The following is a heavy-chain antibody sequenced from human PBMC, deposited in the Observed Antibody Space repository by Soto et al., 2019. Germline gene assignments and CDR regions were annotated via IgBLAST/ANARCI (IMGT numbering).Heavy chain of an antibody. CDR1: GFTFTDYS. D-gene: IGHD6-19*01. CDR2: IDIGNGNR. J-gene: IGHJ4*02. V-gene: IGHV1-3*04. CDR3: ATEGRSGWYDY. Sequence: QDHLVQYGPEVKRPGASVRISCKTSGFTFTDYSLHWVRQAPGQGLEWMGRIDIGNGNRKYSQDLQGRVTITSDTSASTAYMDLNSLKFEDTAVYYCATEGRSGWYDYWGQGTLVTVSS.